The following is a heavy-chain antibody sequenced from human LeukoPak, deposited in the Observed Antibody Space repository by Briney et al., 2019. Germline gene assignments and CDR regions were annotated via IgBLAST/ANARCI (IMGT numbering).Heavy chain of an antibody. V-gene: IGHV1-69*06. J-gene: IGHJ4*02. CDR1: GGTFSSYA. D-gene: IGHD5-12*01. Sequence: SVKVSCKASGGTFSSYAISWVRQAPGQGLKWMGRIIPIFGTANYAQKFQGRVTITADKSTSTAYMELSSLRSEDTAVYYCARHLDIVATTLIDYWGQGTLVTVSS. CDR2: IIPIFGTA. CDR3: ARHLDIVATTLIDY.